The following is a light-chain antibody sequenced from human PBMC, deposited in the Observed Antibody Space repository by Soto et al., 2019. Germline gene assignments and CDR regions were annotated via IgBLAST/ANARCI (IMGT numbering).Light chain of an antibody. Sequence: NVFKQFSGPPFLFPGGRAPLSCRASQSVSSSYLAWYQQKPGQAPRLLIYGASSRATGIPDRFSGSGSGTDFTLTISRLEPEDFAVYYCQQYGSTGITFGPGTKVDIK. CDR3: QQYGSTGIT. CDR1: QSVSSSY. CDR2: GAS. V-gene: IGKV3-20*01. J-gene: IGKJ3*01.